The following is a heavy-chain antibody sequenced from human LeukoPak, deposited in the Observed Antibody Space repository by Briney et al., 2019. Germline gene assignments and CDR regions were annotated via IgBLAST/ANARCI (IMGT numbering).Heavy chain of an antibody. CDR1: GYTFTSCD. D-gene: IGHD3-3*01. Sequence: ASVKVSCKASGYTFTSCDINWVRQATGQGLEWMGRMNPNSGNTGYAQKFQGRVTMTRNTSISTAYMELSSLRSEDTAVYYCARGLKLRFLEWLPYGMDVWGQGTTVTVSS. CDR3: ARGLKLRFLEWLPYGMDV. V-gene: IGHV1-8*01. J-gene: IGHJ6*02. CDR2: MNPNSGNT.